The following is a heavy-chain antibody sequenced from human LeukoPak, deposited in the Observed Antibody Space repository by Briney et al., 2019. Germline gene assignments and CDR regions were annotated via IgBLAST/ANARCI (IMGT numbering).Heavy chain of an antibody. J-gene: IGHJ6*03. CDR3: ARVAAARLYYYYSYYMDV. Sequence: GGSLRLSCAASGFTFSSYEMNWVRQAPGKGLEWVSYISSSGSTIYYADSVKGRFTISRDNAKNTLYLQMNSLRAEDTAVYYCARVAAARLYYYYSYYMDVWGKGTTVTVSS. CDR2: ISSSGSTI. D-gene: IGHD6-13*01. CDR1: GFTFSSYE. V-gene: IGHV3-48*03.